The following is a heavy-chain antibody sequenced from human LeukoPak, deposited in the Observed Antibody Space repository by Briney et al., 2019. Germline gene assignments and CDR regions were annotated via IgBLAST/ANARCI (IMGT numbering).Heavy chain of an antibody. D-gene: IGHD6-6*01. J-gene: IGHJ4*02. V-gene: IGHV1-69*05. CDR3: ARDGWGRSGSSPYFDY. CDR2: IIPIFGTA. Sequence: SVKVSCKASGGTFSSYAISWVRQAPGQGLEWMGGIIPIFGTANYAQKFQGRVTITTDESTSTAYMELSSLRSEDTAVYYCARDGWGRSGSSPYFDYWGQGTLVTVSS. CDR1: GGTFSSYA.